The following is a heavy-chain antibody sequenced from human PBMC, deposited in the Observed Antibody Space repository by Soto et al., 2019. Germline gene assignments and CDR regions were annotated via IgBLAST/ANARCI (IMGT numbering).Heavy chain of an antibody. J-gene: IGHJ4*02. CDR2: IYYSGNT. CDR3: ARLYRTDVAGPDNYFDY. CDR1: GVPITNTKYY. Sequence: SETLSLTCTVSGVPITNTKYYWGWVRQNPLKGLEWIGYIYYSGNTYPNPSLKSRLTMSIGTSKNQFFLRLNSVSAADTAVYYCARLYRTDVAGPDNYFDYWGQGALVTVSS. D-gene: IGHD6-19*01. V-gene: IGHV4-30-4*01.